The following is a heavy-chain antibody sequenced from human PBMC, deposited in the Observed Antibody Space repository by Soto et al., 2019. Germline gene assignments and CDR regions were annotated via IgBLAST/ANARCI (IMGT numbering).Heavy chain of an antibody. D-gene: IGHD6-19*01. CDR2: TYYRSKWYN. J-gene: IGHJ1*01. V-gene: IGHV6-1*01. Sequence: SQTLSLTCAISGDSFSSNSAAWNWIRQSPSRGLEWLGRTYYRSKWYNDYAVSVKSRITINPDTSKNQFSLQLNSVTPEDTAVYYCASESGSSGWYVSEYFQHWGQGTLVTVSS. CDR3: ASESGSSGWYVSEYFQH. CDR1: GDSFSSNSAA.